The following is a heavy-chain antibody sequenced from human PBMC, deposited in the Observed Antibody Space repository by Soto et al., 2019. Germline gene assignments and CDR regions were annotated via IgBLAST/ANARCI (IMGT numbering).Heavy chain of an antibody. CDR1: GYTFTSYG. Sequence: ASVKVSCKASGYTFTSYGISWVRQAPGQGLEWMGWISAYNGNTNYAQKLQGRVTMTTDTSTSTAYMELRSLRSDVTAVFFCARALRYFDWSNNWFDPWGQGTLVTVS. CDR2: ISAYNGNT. V-gene: IGHV1-18*01. CDR3: ARALRYFDWSNNWFDP. D-gene: IGHD3-9*01. J-gene: IGHJ5*02.